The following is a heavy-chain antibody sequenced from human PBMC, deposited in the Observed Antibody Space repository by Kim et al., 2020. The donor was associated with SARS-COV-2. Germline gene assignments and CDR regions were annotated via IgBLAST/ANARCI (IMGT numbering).Heavy chain of an antibody. V-gene: IGHV1-18*01. D-gene: IGHD3-16*01. CDR2: ISGFNTNA. CDR1: GYPFSSFA. CDR3: ARSMFDYTWGTSLKKEDS. Sequence: ASVKVSCKTSGYPFSSFAITWVRQAPGQGLEWMGWISGFNTNANYTKKFQGRLTMTADITTSTAYMDLRSLRSDDTAVYYCARSMFDYTWGTSLKKEDSWGHGTLLTVTS. J-gene: IGHJ5*01.